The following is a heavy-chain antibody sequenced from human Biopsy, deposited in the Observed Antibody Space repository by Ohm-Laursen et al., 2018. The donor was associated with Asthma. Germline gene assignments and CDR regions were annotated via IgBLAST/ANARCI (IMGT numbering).Heavy chain of an antibody. Sequence: GASVKVSCKVSGDSFSNYAISWVRQAPGQRLEWMGGLIPVLGTPDHAQMFEGRVTITADESTSTAYMELSSLSSEDTAVYYCARGYSGSDRIVYYYSGLEVWGQGTTVTVSS. J-gene: IGHJ6*02. V-gene: IGHV1-69*13. CDR1: GDSFSNYA. CDR2: LIPVLGTP. CDR3: ARGYSGSDRIVYYYSGLEV. D-gene: IGHD5-12*01.